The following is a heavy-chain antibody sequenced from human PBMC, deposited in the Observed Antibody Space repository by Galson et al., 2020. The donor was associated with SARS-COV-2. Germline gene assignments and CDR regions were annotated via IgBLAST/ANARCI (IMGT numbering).Heavy chain of an antibody. Sequence: ALHGESLKISCAASGFTFSSYWMHWVRQAPGKGLVWVSRIYSEGSSTSYADSVKGRFTISGDNAKNTLYLQMNSLRADDTAVYYCARGEMGKDYVDYWGQVTLFTVSS. V-gene: IGHV3-74*01. D-gene: IGHD7-27*01. CDR3: ARGEMGKDYVDY. CDR2: IYSEGSST. CDR1: GFTFSSYW. J-gene: IGHJ4*02.